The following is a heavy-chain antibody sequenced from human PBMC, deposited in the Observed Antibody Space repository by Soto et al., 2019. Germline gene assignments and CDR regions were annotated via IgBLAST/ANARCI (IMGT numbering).Heavy chain of an antibody. V-gene: IGHV3-30-3*01. D-gene: IGHD2-21*01. CDR1: GFTFSSYA. CDR3: ARDQVTSVARDYYYGMDV. CDR2: VSYDGTYK. Sequence: QVQLVESGGGVVQPGRSLRLSCAASGFTFSSYAIHWVRQPPGEGLGWVAVVSYDGTYKYYADAVKGRFTISRDNSKNTVYLQMNSLRAEDTAVYYCARDQVTSVARDYYYGMDVWGQGTTVTVSS. J-gene: IGHJ6*02.